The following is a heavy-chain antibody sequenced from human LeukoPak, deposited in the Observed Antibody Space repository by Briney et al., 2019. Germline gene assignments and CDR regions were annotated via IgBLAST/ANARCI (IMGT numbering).Heavy chain of an antibody. D-gene: IGHD3-22*01. CDR3: ARENYYDSSGYQYYFDY. Sequence: PSETLSLTCTVSGGSISGYYWTWIRQPPGKGLEWIGSVYDSGSTNYNPSLKSRVTISVDTSKNQFSLKLSSVTAADTAVYYCARENYYDSSGYQYYFDYWGQGTLVTVSS. V-gene: IGHV4-59*12. J-gene: IGHJ4*02. CDR1: GGSISGYY. CDR2: VYDSGST.